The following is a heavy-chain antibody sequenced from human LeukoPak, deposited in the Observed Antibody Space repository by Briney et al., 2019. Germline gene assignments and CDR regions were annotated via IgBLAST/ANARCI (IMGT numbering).Heavy chain of an antibody. J-gene: IGHJ4*02. CDR2: ISSDAKTV. CDR3: ARVGSRYGPPNS. CDR1: GFNFRFYI. D-gene: IGHD5-18*01. Sequence: GGSLRLSCAASGFNFRFYIMSWVRQAPGKGLEWISYISSDAKTVNYADSVKGRFTISRDNAKNSLYLQMNSLSADDTAVYYCARVGSRYGPPNSWGQGTLVTVSS. V-gene: IGHV3-48*01.